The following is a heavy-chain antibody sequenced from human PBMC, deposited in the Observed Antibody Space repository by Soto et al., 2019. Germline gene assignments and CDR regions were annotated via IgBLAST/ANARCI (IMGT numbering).Heavy chain of an antibody. J-gene: IGHJ1*01. Sequence: PSETLSLTCAVYGGSFSGYYWSWIRQPPGKGLEWIGEINHSGSTNYNPSLKSRVTISVDTSKNQFSLKLSSVTAADTAVYYCARGRYSDGYFQHWGQGTLVTVSS. CDR1: GGSFSGYY. V-gene: IGHV4-34*01. D-gene: IGHD1-26*01. CDR2: INHSGST. CDR3: ARGRYSDGYFQH.